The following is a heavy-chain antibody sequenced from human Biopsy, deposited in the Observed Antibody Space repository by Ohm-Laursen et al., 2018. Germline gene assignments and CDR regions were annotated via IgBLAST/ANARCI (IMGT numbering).Heavy chain of an antibody. J-gene: IGHJ5*02. CDR1: GDTFNKYA. V-gene: IGHV1-69*04. CDR2: IIPFAGRA. D-gene: IGHD3-22*01. Sequence: SVKVSCKASGDTFNKYAITWVRQAPRQGLQWMGRIIPFAGRANPSQNFRDRVTMTADKTTYTAYMELTSLTSEDTAVYFCARHYYDTSGYNWFDPWGQGTLVTVSS. CDR3: ARHYYDTSGYNWFDP.